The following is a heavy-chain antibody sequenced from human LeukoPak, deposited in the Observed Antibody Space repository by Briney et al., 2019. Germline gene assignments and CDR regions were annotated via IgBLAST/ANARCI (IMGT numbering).Heavy chain of an antibody. D-gene: IGHD4-17*01. CDR1: GGTFSSYA. Sequence: GASVKVSCKASGGTFSSYAISWVRQAPGQGLEWMGGIIPIFGTANYAQKFQGRVTITADESTSTAYMELSSLRSEDTAVYYCARDLDGDYYFDYWGQGTLSPSPQ. J-gene: IGHJ4*02. CDR3: ARDLDGDYYFDY. CDR2: IIPIFGTA. V-gene: IGHV1-69*13.